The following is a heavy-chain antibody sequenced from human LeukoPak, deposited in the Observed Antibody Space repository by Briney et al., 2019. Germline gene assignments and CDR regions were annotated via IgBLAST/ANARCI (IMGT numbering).Heavy chain of an antibody. D-gene: IGHD3-9*01. Sequence: GGSLRLSCAASGSTFSSYAMSWVRQAPGKGLEWVSAISGSGGSTYYADSVKGRFTISRDNSKNTLYLQMNSLRAEDTAVYYCAKKGRRAGFDWLLYFDYWGQGTLVTVSS. V-gene: IGHV3-23*01. CDR3: AKKGRRAGFDWLLYFDY. CDR2: ISGSGGST. J-gene: IGHJ4*02. CDR1: GSTFSSYA.